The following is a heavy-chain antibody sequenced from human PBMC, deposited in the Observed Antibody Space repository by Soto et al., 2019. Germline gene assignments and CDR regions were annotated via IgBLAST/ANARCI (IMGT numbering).Heavy chain of an antibody. CDR1: GFTFSSYA. J-gene: IGHJ4*01. D-gene: IGHD2-15*01. Sequence: HPGGSLRLSCAASGFTFSSYAMNWVRQAPGKGLEWVSIISIGGGSTHYADSVEGRSTISRDDSKNTLYMEMNSLRAEDTAVYFCAKSGVSAAHYFDSWGHGTLVTVSS. CDR3: AKSGVSAAHYFDS. CDR2: ISIGGGST. V-gene: IGHV3-23*01.